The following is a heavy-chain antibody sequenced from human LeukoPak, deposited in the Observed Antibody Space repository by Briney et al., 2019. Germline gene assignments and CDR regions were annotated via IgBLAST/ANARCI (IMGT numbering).Heavy chain of an antibody. CDR2: IYYSGST. J-gene: IGHJ4*02. V-gene: IGHV4-39*07. CDR1: GGSISSSSYY. D-gene: IGHD6-13*01. CDR3: AREGIAAAGRGNFDY. Sequence: PSETLSLTCTVSGGSISSSSYYWGWIRQPPGKGLEWIGSIYYSGSTYYNPSLKSRVTISVDTSKNQFSLKLSSVTAADTAVYYCAREGIAAAGRGNFDYWGQGTLVTVSS.